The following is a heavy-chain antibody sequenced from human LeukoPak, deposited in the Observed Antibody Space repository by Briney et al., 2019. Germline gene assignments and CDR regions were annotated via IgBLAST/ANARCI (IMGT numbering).Heavy chain of an antibody. CDR3: LPDWFDP. CDR1: GFTFSSYA. J-gene: IGHJ5*02. CDR2: IRYDGSNK. Sequence: PGGSLRLSCAASGFTFSSYAMHWVRQAPGKGLEWVAFIRYDGSNKYYADSVKGRFTISRDNSKNTVFLQMNSLRAEDTAVYYCLPDWFDPWGQGTLVTVSS. V-gene: IGHV3-30*02.